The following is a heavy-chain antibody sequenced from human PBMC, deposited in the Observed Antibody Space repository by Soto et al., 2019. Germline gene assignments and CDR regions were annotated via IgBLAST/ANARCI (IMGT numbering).Heavy chain of an antibody. D-gene: IGHD3-9*01. Sequence: QVQVVQSGPEMRKPGASVRVSCKASGDTFIKNTISWVRQAPGQGLEWMGWITGDKGTTDYAENVQDRVTIARDTSTGTAYMELRRLTSDDTAVYYCAGWTGYGREVFDTWGQGTRVTVSS. J-gene: IGHJ3*02. CDR1: GDTFIKNT. V-gene: IGHV1-18*01. CDR3: AGWTGYGREVFDT. CDR2: ITGDKGTT.